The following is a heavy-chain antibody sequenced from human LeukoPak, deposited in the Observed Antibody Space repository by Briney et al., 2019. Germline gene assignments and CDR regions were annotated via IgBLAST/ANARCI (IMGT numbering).Heavy chain of an antibody. CDR2: ISSSTI. Sequence: GGSLRLSCAASGFSFSSYSMNWVRQAPGKGLEWVSYISSSTIYYADSVKGRFTISRDNAKNSLYLQMNSLRAEDTAVYYCARHPAGTLVPFDYWGQGTLVTVSS. CDR1: GFSFSSYS. J-gene: IGHJ4*02. D-gene: IGHD6-13*01. CDR3: ARHPAGTLVPFDY. V-gene: IGHV3-48*04.